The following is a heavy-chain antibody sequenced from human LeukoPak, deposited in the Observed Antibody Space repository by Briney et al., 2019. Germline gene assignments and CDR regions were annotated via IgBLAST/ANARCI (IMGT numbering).Heavy chain of an antibody. CDR2: IDWDDDK. Sequence: SGPTLVNPTQTLTLTCTFSGFSLSTTGMRVSWIRQSPGKALERLARIDWDDDKFYSTSLKTRLTLSKDTSKNQVVLTMTNMDPMDTATYYCARAQVGTFDFWGPGTMVTVSS. J-gene: IGHJ3*01. CDR1: GFSLSTTGMR. V-gene: IGHV2-70*04. CDR3: ARAQVGTFDF.